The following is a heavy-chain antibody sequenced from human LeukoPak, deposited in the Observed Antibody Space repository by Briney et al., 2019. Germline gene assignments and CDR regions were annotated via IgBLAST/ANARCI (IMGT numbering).Heavy chain of an antibody. D-gene: IGHD3-22*01. J-gene: IGHJ4*02. CDR3: ARDIYYDSSGYYGSVY. Sequence: GGSLRLSCAVSGLTFSNYWMHWVRQAPGKGLVWVPRISNDGTSTSYADSVKGRFTISRDNAKNSLYLQMNSLRAEDTAVYYCARDIYYDSSGYYGSVYWGQGTLVTVSS. CDR2: ISNDGTST. CDR1: GLTFSNYW. V-gene: IGHV3-74*01.